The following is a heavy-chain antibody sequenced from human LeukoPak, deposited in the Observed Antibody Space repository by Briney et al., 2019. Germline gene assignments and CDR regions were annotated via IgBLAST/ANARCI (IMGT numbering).Heavy chain of an antibody. CDR3: ARGSLYYDDAFDY. CDR1: GGSISTYY. D-gene: IGHD3-22*01. CDR2: IYYSGTT. J-gene: IGHJ4*02. V-gene: IGHV4-59*08. Sequence: SETLSLTCTVSGGSISTYYWNWIRQPPGKGLEWIGYIYYSGTTNYNPSLKSRVSMSVDTSKNQFSLKLSSVTAADTAVYYCARGSLYYDDAFDYWGQGTLVTVSS.